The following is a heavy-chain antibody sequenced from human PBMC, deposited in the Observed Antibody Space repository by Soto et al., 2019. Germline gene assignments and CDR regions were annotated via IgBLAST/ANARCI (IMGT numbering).Heavy chain of an antibody. V-gene: IGHV3-11*01. CDR3: ARGFWFGEYKELPFDY. CDR1: GFTFSDYY. J-gene: IGHJ4*02. Sequence: QVQLVESGGGLVKPGGALRLSSAASGFTFSDYYMSWIRQAPGTGLEWASYISSSGSTIYYADSVKGRFTIARDYAKNSLYLQMNSLRAEDTAVYYCARGFWFGEYKELPFDYWGQGTLVTVSS. CDR2: ISSSGSTI. D-gene: IGHD3-10*01.